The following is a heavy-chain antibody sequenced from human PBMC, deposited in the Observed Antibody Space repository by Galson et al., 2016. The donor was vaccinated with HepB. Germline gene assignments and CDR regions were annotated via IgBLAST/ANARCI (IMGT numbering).Heavy chain of an antibody. CDR1: GYRFNIYG. CDR2: ISAYNGNT. Sequence: SVKVSCKASGYRFNIYGISWVRQAPGQGLEWMGWISAYNGNTNQAQKFQDRVTLTTDTSSNTAYMELRSLRSDDTAVYYCARDRIASGGRGYFDYWGQGTLVTVSS. V-gene: IGHV1-18*01. D-gene: IGHD6-13*01. J-gene: IGHJ4*02. CDR3: ARDRIASGGRGYFDY.